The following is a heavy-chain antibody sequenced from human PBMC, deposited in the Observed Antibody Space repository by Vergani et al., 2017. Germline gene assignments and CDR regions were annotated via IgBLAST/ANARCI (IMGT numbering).Heavy chain of an antibody. Sequence: EVQLVESGGGLVQPGGSLRLSCAASGFTVSSNYMSWVRQAPGKGLEWVSVIYSGGSTYYADSVKGRFTISRDNSKNTLYLQMNSLGAEDTAVYYCASSPGAMTPEDDYFDYWGQGTLVTVSS. J-gene: IGHJ4*02. V-gene: IGHV3-66*01. CDR3: ASSPGAMTPEDDYFDY. CDR1: GFTVSSNY. CDR2: IYSGGST. D-gene: IGHD1-14*01.